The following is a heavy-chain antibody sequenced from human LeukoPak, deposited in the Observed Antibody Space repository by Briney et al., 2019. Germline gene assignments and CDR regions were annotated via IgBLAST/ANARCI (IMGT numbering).Heavy chain of an antibody. CDR3: ARGYYDIPRDP. CDR2: INPNSGGT. CDR1: GYTFTSYG. Sequence: ASVKVSCKASGYTFTSYGISWVRQAPGQGLEWMGWINPNSGGTNYAQKFQGRVTMTRDTSISTAYMELSRLRSDDTAVYYCARGYYDIPRDPWGQGTLVTVSS. J-gene: IGHJ5*02. V-gene: IGHV1-2*02. D-gene: IGHD3-9*01.